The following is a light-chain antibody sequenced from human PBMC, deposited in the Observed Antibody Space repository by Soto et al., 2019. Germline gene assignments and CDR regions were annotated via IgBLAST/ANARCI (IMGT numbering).Light chain of an antibody. Sequence: EILMTQSPATLSVSPGESDTLSCRASQSVSSNLAWHQQKPGQAPRILMYDASTRATGISARFSGSGYGTEFNLTISSLQSEDFAVYYCQQYHNWPITFGQGTRLEIK. CDR3: QQYHNWPIT. V-gene: IGKV3-15*01. CDR2: DAS. J-gene: IGKJ5*01. CDR1: QSVSSN.